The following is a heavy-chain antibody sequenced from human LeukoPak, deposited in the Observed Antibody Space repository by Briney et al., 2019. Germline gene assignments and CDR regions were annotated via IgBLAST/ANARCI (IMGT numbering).Heavy chain of an antibody. Sequence: GGSLRLSCAASGFTFSSYWMSWVRQAPGKGLEWVSGINWNGGSTGYADSVKGRFTISRDNAKNSLYLQMNSLRAEDTALYYCARKDSYGYYFDYWGQGTLVTVSS. CDR3: ARKDSYGYYFDY. CDR1: GFTFSSYW. J-gene: IGHJ4*02. CDR2: INWNGGST. V-gene: IGHV3-20*04. D-gene: IGHD5-18*01.